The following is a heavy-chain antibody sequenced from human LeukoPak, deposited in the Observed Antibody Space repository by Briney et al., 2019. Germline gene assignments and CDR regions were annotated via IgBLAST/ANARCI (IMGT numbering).Heavy chain of an antibody. D-gene: IGHD5-12*01. CDR1: GGSFSGYH. Sequence: PGGSLRLSCAVYGGSFSGYHWSWIRQPPGKGLEWIGEINHSGSTNYNPSLKSRVTISVDTSKNQFSLKLSSVTAADTAVYYCASGYSGYGNWGQGTLVTVSS. J-gene: IGHJ4*02. CDR2: INHSGST. CDR3: ASGYSGYGN. V-gene: IGHV4-34*01.